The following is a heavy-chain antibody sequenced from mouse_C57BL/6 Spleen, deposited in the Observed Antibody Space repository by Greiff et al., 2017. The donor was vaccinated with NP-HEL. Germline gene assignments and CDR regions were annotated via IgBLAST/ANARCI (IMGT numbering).Heavy chain of an antibody. CDR3: AREGGGNYWYFDV. V-gene: IGHV1-82*01. Sequence: VQLQQSGPELVKPGASVKISCKASGYAFSSSWMNWVKQRPGKGLEWIGRIYPGDGDTNYNGKFKGKATLTADKSSSTAYMQLSSLTSEDSAVYICAREGGGNYWYFDVWGTGTTVTVSS. J-gene: IGHJ1*03. D-gene: IGHD1-1*02. CDR2: IYPGDGDT. CDR1: GYAFSSSW.